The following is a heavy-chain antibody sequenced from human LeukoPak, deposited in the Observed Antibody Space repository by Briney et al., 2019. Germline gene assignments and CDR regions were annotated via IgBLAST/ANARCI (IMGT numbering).Heavy chain of an antibody. CDR2: IYPGDSDT. V-gene: IGHV5-51*01. J-gene: IGHJ5*02. Sequence: GESLKISCKGSGYSFTSYWIGWVRQMPGKGLEWMGIIYPGDSDTRYSPSFQGQVTISADKSISTAYLQWSSLKASDTAMYYCARRYSSSSGSGPNWFDPWGQGTLVTVSS. CDR1: GYSFTSYW. D-gene: IGHD6-6*01. CDR3: ARRYSSSSGSGPNWFDP.